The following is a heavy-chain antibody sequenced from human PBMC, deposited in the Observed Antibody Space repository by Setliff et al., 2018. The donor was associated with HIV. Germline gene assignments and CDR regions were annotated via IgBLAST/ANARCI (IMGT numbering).Heavy chain of an antibody. D-gene: IGHD6-13*01. CDR1: GFRVTDTY. J-gene: IGHJ6*02. Sequence: GGSLRLSCEASGFRVTDTYMAWVRQAPGKGLEWVSIIHSGGDTHYADSVKGRFTISRDNAKNSLYLQMNSLRAEDTAVYYCARGEYSSSWYGAYYYYGMDVWGQGTTVTVSS. CDR2: IHSGGDT. CDR3: ARGEYSSSWYGAYYYYGMDV. V-gene: IGHV3-66*01.